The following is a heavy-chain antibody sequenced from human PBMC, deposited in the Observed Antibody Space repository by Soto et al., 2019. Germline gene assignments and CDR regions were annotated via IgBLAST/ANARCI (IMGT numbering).Heavy chain of an antibody. CDR1: RGSFSGFY. CDR2: INHSGTT. D-gene: IGHD6-25*01. V-gene: IGHV4-34*01. Sequence: TLSLTCGVYRGSFSGFYWSWVRQTPGGGLEWIGEINHSGTTNYNPSFQNRVTISVDKSTNNFSLKMTSVTAADAAVYYCARGRGYVYGSNFYGLDVWGQGTTVTVSS. CDR3: ARGRGYVYGSNFYGLDV. J-gene: IGHJ6*02.